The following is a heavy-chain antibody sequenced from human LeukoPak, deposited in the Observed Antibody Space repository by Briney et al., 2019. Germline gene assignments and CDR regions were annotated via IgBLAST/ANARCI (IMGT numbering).Heavy chain of an antibody. D-gene: IGHD3-22*01. CDR1: GYTLTELS. CDR2: FDPEDGET. CDR3: ATGSPSGNYDSSGLDY. Sequence: ASVKVSCKVSGYTLTELSMHWVRQAPGKGLEWMGGFDPEDGETIYAQKFQGRVTMTEDTSTDTAYMELSSLRSEDTAVYYCATGSPSGNYDSSGLDYWGQGTLVTVSS. J-gene: IGHJ4*02. V-gene: IGHV1-24*01.